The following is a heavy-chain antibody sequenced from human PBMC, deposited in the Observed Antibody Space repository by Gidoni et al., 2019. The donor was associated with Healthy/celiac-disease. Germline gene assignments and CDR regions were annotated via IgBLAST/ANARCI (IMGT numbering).Heavy chain of an antibody. V-gene: IGHV4-34*01. CDR3: ARGWWYLHYYYGMDV. Sequence: QVQLQQWGAGLLKPSETLSLTCAVYGGSFRGYYWSCIRQPPGKGLGWIGEINHSGSPNYNPSLKSRVTISVDTSKNQFSLKLSSVTAADTAVYYCARGWWYLHYYYGMDVWGQGTTVTVSS. CDR1: GGSFRGYY. CDR2: INHSGSP. J-gene: IGHJ6*02. D-gene: IGHD2-15*01.